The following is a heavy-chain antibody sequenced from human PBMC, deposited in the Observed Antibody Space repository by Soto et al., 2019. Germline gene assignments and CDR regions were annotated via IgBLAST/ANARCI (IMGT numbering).Heavy chain of an antibody. Sequence: ASVKVSCKASGYTFTSYYMHWVRQAPGQGLEWMGIINPNGGSTSYAQKLQGRVTMTTDTSTSTAYMELRSLRSDDTAVYYCAKVFWSGYPYYYYYGMDVWGQGTTVTVSS. J-gene: IGHJ6*02. D-gene: IGHD3-3*01. CDR1: GYTFTSYY. V-gene: IGHV1-46*01. CDR2: INPNGGST. CDR3: AKVFWSGYPYYYYYGMDV.